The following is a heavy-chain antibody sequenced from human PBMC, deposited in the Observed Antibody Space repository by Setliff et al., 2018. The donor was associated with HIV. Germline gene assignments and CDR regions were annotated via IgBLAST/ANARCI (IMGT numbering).Heavy chain of an antibody. V-gene: IGHV3-30*03. CDR3: ARSAGIGNYNWDV. CDR2: ISSDGSNT. Sequence: PGGSLRLSCAASGFTFSSYGMHWVRQAPDKGLEWVAVISSDGSNTHYADSVKGRFTISRDNSNSTVYLQMGSLGAEDTAVYYCARSAGIGNYNWDVWGKGTTVTVSS. J-gene: IGHJ6*03. CDR1: GFTFSSYG.